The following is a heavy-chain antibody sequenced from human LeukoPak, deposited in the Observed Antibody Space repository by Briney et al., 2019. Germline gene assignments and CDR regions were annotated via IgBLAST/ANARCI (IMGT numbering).Heavy chain of an antibody. CDR1: GGSVSSGSYY. V-gene: IGHV4-61*01. Sequence: SETLSLTCTVSGGSVSSGSYYWSWIRQPPGKGLEWIEYIYYSGSTNYNPSLKSRVTISVDTSKNQFSLKLSSVTAADTAVYYCARASGDTAMVTFDYWGQGTLVTVSS. J-gene: IGHJ4*02. CDR3: ARASGDTAMVTFDY. D-gene: IGHD5-18*01. CDR2: IYYSGST.